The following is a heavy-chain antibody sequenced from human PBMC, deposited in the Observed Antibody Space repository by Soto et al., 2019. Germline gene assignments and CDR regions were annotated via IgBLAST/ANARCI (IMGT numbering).Heavy chain of an antibody. J-gene: IGHJ5*02. V-gene: IGHV4-38-2*01. D-gene: IGHD3-16*01. CDR2: IYHSGST. CDR3: ARAAQRGGVTHTWFDP. CDR1: GYSISSGYY. Sequence: SETLSLTCAVSGYSISSGYYWGWIRQPPGKGLGWCARIYHSGSTYNNPSLQSRVTISVDPSKNRLSLKLNSVPAADPAVYYCARAAQRGGVTHTWFDPWGRGTLVTVSS.